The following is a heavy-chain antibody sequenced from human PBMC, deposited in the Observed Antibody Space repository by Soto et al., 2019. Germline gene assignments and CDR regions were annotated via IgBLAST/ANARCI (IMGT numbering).Heavy chain of an antibody. V-gene: IGHV1-69*06. D-gene: IGHD6-13*01. Sequence: QVQLVQSGAEVKKPGSSVKVSCKASGGTFSSYAISWVRQAPGQGLEWMGGIIPIFGTANYAQKFQGRVTITADKFTSTAYMELSSLRSEDTAVYYCARDRGGSSWYHYYGMDVWGQGTTVTVSS. J-gene: IGHJ6*02. CDR1: GGTFSSYA. CDR3: ARDRGGSSWYHYYGMDV. CDR2: IIPIFGTA.